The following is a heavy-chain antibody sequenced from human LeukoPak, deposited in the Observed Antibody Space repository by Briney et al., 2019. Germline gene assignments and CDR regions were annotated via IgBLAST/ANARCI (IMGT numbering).Heavy chain of an antibody. D-gene: IGHD1-26*01. J-gene: IGHJ4*02. Sequence: PGGSLRLSCAASGFTFDTTDMTWVRQAPGKGPEWLSCISRTGERTYYADSVRGRFTISRDNSKNMLYLQMTSLRVEDTATYYCVKNSGIWSFWGRGTLAAVSS. V-gene: IGHV3-23*01. CDR3: VKNSGIWSF. CDR1: GFTFDTTD. CDR2: ISRTGERT.